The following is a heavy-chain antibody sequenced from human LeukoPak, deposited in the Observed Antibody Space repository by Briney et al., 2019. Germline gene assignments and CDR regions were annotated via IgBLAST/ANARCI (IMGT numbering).Heavy chain of an antibody. CDR3: ANGLSRTAVGDNPEFDY. D-gene: IGHD5-24*01. CDR1: GFTFSSYA. CDR2: ISPDGSYK. Sequence: GGSLRLSCAASGFTFSSYAMSWVRQAPGKGLEWVTGISPDGSYKSYADSVKGRFIISRDDFKNTVHLQMNSLTTEDTAVYFCANGLSRTAVGDNPEFDYWGQGTLATVSS. V-gene: IGHV3-30*18. J-gene: IGHJ4*02.